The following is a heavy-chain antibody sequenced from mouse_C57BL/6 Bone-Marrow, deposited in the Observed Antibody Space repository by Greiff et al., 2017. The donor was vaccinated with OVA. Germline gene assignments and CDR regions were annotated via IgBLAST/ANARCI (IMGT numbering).Heavy chain of an antibody. CDR2: IDPKSGGT. J-gene: IGHJ3*01. CDR1: GYTFTSYW. D-gene: IGHD4-1*01. CDR3: EREEENGTLAWFAY. Sequence: QVQLQQPGAELVKPGASVKLSCKASGYTFTSYWMHWVKQRPGRGLEWIGRIDPKSGGTKYNEKFKSKATLTVDKPSSTAYMQLSSLTSEDSAVYYCEREEENGTLAWFAYWGQATLVTVSA. V-gene: IGHV1-72*01.